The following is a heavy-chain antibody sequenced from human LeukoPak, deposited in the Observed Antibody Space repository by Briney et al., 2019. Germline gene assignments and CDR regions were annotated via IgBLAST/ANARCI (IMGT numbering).Heavy chain of an antibody. CDR3: ARTRYSSGWFFDC. J-gene: IGHJ4*02. D-gene: IGHD6-19*01. V-gene: IGHV4-59*01. CDR1: GGSISSYN. CDR2: ISDSGST. Sequence: SETLSLTCTVSGGSISSYNWSWIRQPPGKGLEWTGYISDSGSTHYNPSLKSRLNISVDTSKNQFSLKLSSVTAADTAVYYCARTRYSSGWFFDCWGQGTLVTVSS.